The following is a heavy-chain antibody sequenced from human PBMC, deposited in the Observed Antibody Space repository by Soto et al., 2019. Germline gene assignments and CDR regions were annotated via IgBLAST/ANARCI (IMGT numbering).Heavy chain of an antibody. Sequence: GESLKISCAASGFTFTSYAMHWVRQAPGKGLEWVANIKQDGSEKYYVDSVKGRFTISRDNAKNSLYLQMNSLRAEDTAVYYCARDLATTTIPNYWGQGTLVTVSS. CDR1: GFTFTSYA. J-gene: IGHJ4*02. V-gene: IGHV3-7*04. CDR3: ARDLATTTIPNY. CDR2: IKQDGSEK. D-gene: IGHD4-17*01.